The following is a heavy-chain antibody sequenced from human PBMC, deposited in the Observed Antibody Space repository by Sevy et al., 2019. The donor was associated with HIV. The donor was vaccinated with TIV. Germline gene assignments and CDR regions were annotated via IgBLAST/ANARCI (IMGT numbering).Heavy chain of an antibody. Sequence: ASVKVSCKASGYTFTSYDINWVRQATGQGLEWMGWMNPNSGNTGYAQRFQGRVTMTRNTSISTAYMELSSLRSEDTAVYYCARELKDYDFWSGYYRAYYYYGMDVWGQGTTVTVSS. CDR2: MNPNSGNT. D-gene: IGHD3-3*01. CDR3: ARELKDYDFWSGYYRAYYYYGMDV. V-gene: IGHV1-8*01. CDR1: GYTFTSYD. J-gene: IGHJ6*02.